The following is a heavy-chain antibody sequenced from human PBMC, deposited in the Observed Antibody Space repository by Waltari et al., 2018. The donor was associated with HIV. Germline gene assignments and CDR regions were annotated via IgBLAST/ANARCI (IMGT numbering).Heavy chain of an antibody. CDR1: GFPFKYFA. D-gene: IGHD6-6*01. CDR3: ARGYSSSRWIPLYH. CDR2: FWSDGVEI. Sequence: QVQLVESGGGVVQPGTSLTISVAVSGFPFKYFAIHWVRQSPGKGLEWLAVFWSDGVEISYADSVKGRFTISKDSSQKTLYLHLTSLRAEDTALYYCARGYSSSRWIPLYHWGRGTLVTVSS. J-gene: IGHJ4*02. V-gene: IGHV3-33*01.